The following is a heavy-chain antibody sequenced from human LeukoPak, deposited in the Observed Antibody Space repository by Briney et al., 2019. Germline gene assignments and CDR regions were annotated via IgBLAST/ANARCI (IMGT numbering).Heavy chain of an antibody. CDR3: ARNYDSSGYYFDY. CDR1: GFTFSSYS. CDR2: ISSSSSYI. D-gene: IGHD3-22*01. V-gene: IGHV3-21*01. J-gene: IGHJ4*02. Sequence: GVSLRLSCAASGFTFSSYSMNWVRQDPGKGLEWVSSISSSSSYIYYADSVKGRFTISRDNAKNSLYLQMNSLRAEDTAVYYCARNYDSSGYYFDYWGQGTLVTVSS.